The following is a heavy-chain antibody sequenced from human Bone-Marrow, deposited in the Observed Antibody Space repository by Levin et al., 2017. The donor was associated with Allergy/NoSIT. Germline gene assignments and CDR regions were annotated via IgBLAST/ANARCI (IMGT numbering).Heavy chain of an antibody. V-gene: IGHV3-15*01. CDR1: GFTFSNAW. CDR2: IKSRADGETT. D-gene: IGHD2-8*02. Sequence: GGSLRLSCAASGFTFSNAWMSWVRQAPGKGLEWVGRIKSRADGETTNYPAPVKGRFTVSRDDSKSTLYLQLNSLESEDTAVYYCTTDKGPRPYNGEYWGYFDSWGQGTLVTVSS. CDR3: TTDKGPRPYNGEYWGYFDS. J-gene: IGHJ4*02.